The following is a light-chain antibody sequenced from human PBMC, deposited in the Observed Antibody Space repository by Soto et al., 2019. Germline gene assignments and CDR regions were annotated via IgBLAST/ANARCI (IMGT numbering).Light chain of an antibody. CDR3: QQYSTSPRGT. CDR2: AAS. V-gene: IGKV3-20*01. CDR1: QSVSTSY. J-gene: IGKJ1*01. Sequence: EIVLTQSPGTLSLSPGERATLSCRASQSVSTSYLAWYQQKPGQAPRLLIYAASSRATGISDRFSGGGSGTDFTLTINRLEPDDPAVYYCQQYSTSPRGTFGQGTKVDIK.